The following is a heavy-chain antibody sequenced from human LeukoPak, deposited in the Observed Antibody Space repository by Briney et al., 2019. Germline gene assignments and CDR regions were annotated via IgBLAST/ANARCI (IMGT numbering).Heavy chain of an antibody. CDR3: ARHGRITIFGVVLDAFDI. V-gene: IGHV4-30-2*03. CDR2: IYHSGGT. CDR1: GGSISSACYS. Sequence: SETLSLTCAVSGGSISSACYSWSWIRQPPGRGREWMGYIYHSGGTYCNPSLKTRVTISVDTSKNQFSLKLSSVTAADTAVYYCARHGRITIFGVVLDAFDIWGQGTMVTVSS. D-gene: IGHD3-3*01. J-gene: IGHJ3*02.